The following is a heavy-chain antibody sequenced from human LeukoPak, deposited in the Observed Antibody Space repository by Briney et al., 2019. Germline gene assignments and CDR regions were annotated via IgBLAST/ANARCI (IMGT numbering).Heavy chain of an antibody. J-gene: IGHJ5*02. D-gene: IGHD5-18*01. CDR3: ARGLKVGYSFLRGLQHNWFDP. CDR2: INPNSGGT. Sequence: GASVKVSCKASGYTFTGYYMHWVRQAPGQGLEWMGWINPNSGGTNYAQKFQGRVTMTRDTSISTAYMELSRLRSDDTAVYYCARGLKVGYSFLRGLQHNWFDPWGQGTLVTVSS. CDR1: GYTFTGYY. V-gene: IGHV1-2*02.